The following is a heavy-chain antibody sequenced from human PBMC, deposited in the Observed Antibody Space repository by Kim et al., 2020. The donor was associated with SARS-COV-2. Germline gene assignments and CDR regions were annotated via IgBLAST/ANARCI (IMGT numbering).Heavy chain of an antibody. Sequence: SETLSLTCTVSGGSISSGGYYWSWIRQHPGKGLEWIGYIYYSGSTYYNPSLKSRVTISVDTSKNQFSLKLSSVTAADTAVYYCARARGRGYVDFVHFNYWGQGTLVTVSS. CDR2: IYYSGST. D-gene: IGHD5-12*01. V-gene: IGHV4-31*03. J-gene: IGHJ4*02. CDR1: GGSISSGGYY. CDR3: ARARGRGYVDFVHFNY.